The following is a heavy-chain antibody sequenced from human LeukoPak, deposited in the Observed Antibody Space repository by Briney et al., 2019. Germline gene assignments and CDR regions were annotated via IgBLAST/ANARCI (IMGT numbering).Heavy chain of an antibody. D-gene: IGHD6-13*01. CDR3: ARDRGGYYSSSWDFDY. CDR2: ISSSSSTI. CDR1: GFTFSSYS. J-gene: IGHJ4*02. V-gene: IGHV3-48*04. Sequence: GGSLRLSCAASGFTFSSYSMNWVRQAPGKGLEWVSYISSSSSTIYYADSVKGRFTISRDNAKNSLYLQMNSLRAEDTAVYYCARDRGGYYSSSWDFDYWGQGTLVTVSS.